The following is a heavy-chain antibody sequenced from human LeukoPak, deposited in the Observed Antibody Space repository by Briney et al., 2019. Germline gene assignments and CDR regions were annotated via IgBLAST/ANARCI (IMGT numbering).Heavy chain of an antibody. D-gene: IGHD3-10*01. V-gene: IGHV4-34*01. Sequence: SETLSLTCAVYGGSLSGYYWSWIRQPPGKGLEWIGEINPSGNTDYNRSLMKRVTISIDTSKNQFSLKLRSVTAADTGVYYCARGRRRYSGSEISDVWGQGTLVTVSS. CDR3: ARGRRRYSGSEISDV. CDR1: GGSLSGYY. J-gene: IGHJ4*02. CDR2: INPSGNT.